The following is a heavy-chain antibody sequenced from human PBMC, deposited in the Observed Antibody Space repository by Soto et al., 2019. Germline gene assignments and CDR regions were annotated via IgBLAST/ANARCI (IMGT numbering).Heavy chain of an antibody. V-gene: IGHV1-69*08. Sequence: QVQLVQSGPEVKKSGSSVKVSCKLSGGTFTSDTISWLRLAPGQGLEWMGRIVPILGTGNYAQKFQGRVTITEDSLTNTGYMKLSSLTSEDTAIYYCEREEGSYNMGTFPFYYMDVWGNGTTVTVSS. D-gene: IGHD3-10*01. CDR1: GGTFTSDT. CDR2: IVPILGTG. CDR3: EREEGSYNMGTFPFYYMDV. J-gene: IGHJ6*03.